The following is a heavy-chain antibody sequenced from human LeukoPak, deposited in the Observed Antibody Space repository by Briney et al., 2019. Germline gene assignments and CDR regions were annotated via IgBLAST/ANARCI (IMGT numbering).Heavy chain of an antibody. CDR3: ARARYANAWYAFDI. J-gene: IGHJ3*02. V-gene: IGHV4-59*02. CDR1: GGSVSSYY. CDR2: LSHSGSS. Sequence: SETLSLTCTVSGGSVSSYYWSWSRRPAGRGLEWIAYLSHSGSSASNPSLTSRVTTLVDTSKNQFSLKLTSVTAADTAVYYCARARYANAWYAFDIWGHGTMVTVSS. D-gene: IGHD2-2*01.